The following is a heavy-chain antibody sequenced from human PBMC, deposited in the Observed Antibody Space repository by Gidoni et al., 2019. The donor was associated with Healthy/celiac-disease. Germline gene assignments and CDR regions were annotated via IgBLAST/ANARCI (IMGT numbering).Heavy chain of an antibody. CDR1: GFTFSSYS. CDR2: ISSSSSYI. Sequence: EVQLVESGGGLVKPGGSLRLSCAASGFTFSSYSMNWVRQAPGKGLEWVSSISSSSSYIYYADSVKGRFTISRDNAKNSLYLQMNSLRAEDTAVYYCAREGRGDYDFWGIYYYGMDVWGQGTTVTVSS. J-gene: IGHJ6*02. CDR3: AREGRGDYDFWGIYYYGMDV. D-gene: IGHD3-3*01. V-gene: IGHV3-21*01.